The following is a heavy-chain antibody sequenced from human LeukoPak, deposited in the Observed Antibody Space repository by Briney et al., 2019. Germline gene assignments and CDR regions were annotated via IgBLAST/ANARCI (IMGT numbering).Heavy chain of an antibody. D-gene: IGHD1-26*01. J-gene: IGHJ3*02. CDR3: AIGGSAPHDAFDI. CDR1: GFTFSSYS. CDR2: ISSSSSTI. V-gene: IGHV3-48*04. Sequence: GGSLRLSCAASGFTFSSYSMNWVRQAPGKGLEWVSYISSSSSTIYYADSVKGRFTISRDNAKNSLYLQMNSLRAEDTAVYYCAIGGSAPHDAFDIWGQGTMVTVSS.